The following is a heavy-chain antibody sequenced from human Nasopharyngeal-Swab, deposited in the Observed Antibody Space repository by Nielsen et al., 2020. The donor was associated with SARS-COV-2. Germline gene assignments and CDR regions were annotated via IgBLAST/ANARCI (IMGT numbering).Heavy chain of an antibody. CDR3: ASTNYDNYDAY. CDR2: INSRGGGT. Sequence: ASVNVSCKVSGYSFTGYYIHWVRQAPGQGLEWTGRINSRGGGTYYTQKFQGRVTMTRDTSISTAYIQLSGLRSDDKALYFCASTNYDNYDAYWGQGTLVTVSS. CDR1: GYSFTGYY. V-gene: IGHV1-2*06. D-gene: IGHD3-9*01. J-gene: IGHJ4*02.